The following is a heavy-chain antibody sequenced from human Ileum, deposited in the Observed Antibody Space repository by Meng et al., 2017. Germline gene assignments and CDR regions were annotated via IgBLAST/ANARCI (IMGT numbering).Heavy chain of an antibody. V-gene: IGHV6-1*01. CDR3: ASGSGSLDY. CDR2: TYYRSKWYS. CDR1: GGSVSSNIAA. D-gene: IGHD3-3*01. Sequence: VPLPESGPGLVKPSQTFPLTCAVPGGSVSSNIAAWNWTRPSPLRGLEWLGRTYYRSKWYSEYAVSAKSRISITPDTSKNQFSLQMNSVTPEDTAVYYCASGSGSLDYWGPGTLVTVSS. J-gene: IGHJ4*02.